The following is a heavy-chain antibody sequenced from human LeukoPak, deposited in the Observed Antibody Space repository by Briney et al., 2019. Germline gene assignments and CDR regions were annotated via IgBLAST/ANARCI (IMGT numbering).Heavy chain of an antibody. Sequence: SETLSLTCTVSGGSISSYYWNWIRQPAGKGLEWIGRIHTSGTTNYNPSLNSRVTMSVGTSKNEFSLKLSSVTAADTAVYYCAREEDYDRPFEYWGQGTLVTVSS. D-gene: IGHD3-22*01. CDR1: GGSISSYY. CDR2: IHTSGTT. CDR3: AREEDYDRPFEY. J-gene: IGHJ4*02. V-gene: IGHV4-4*07.